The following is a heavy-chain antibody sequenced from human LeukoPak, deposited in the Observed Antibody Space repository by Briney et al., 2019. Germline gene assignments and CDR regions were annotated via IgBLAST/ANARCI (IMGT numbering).Heavy chain of an antibody. V-gene: IGHV4-59*01. D-gene: IGHD3-10*01. Sequence: PSETLSLTCTVSGGSISSYYWSWIRQPPGKGLEWIGYIYYSGSTNYNPSLKSRVTISVDTPKNQFSLKLSSVTAADTAVYYCARVGGSGSYSAKYYYYGMDVWGKGTTVTVSS. J-gene: IGHJ6*04. CDR2: IYYSGST. CDR3: ARVGGSGSYSAKYYYYGMDV. CDR1: GGSISSYY.